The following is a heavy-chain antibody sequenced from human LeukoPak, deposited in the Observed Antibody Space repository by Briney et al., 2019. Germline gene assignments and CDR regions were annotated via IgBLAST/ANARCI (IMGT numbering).Heavy chain of an antibody. D-gene: IGHD3-10*01. CDR3: ARGDYGSGSSLDH. J-gene: IGHJ4*02. V-gene: IGHV4-59*12. CDR1: GDSINKYF. Sequence: SETLSLTCTVSGDSINKYFWSWLRQSPGKGLEWIGYISHSGNTNYNPSLKSRVTISLDKSNNQFSLRLSSVTAADTAVYYCARGDYGSGSSLDHWGQGTLVTVSS. CDR2: ISHSGNT.